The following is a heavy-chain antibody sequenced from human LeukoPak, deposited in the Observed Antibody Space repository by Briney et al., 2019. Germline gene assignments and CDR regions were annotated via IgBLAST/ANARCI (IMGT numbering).Heavy chain of an antibody. J-gene: IGHJ5*02. CDR1: GGSISSYY. V-gene: IGHV4-59*08. CDR3: ARQGAYCGGDCGWFDP. D-gene: IGHD2-21*01. CDR2: IYYSGST. Sequence: SETLSLTCTVSGGSISSYYWSWIRQPPGRGLEWIGYIYYSGSTNYNPSLKSRVTISVDTSKNQFSLKPSSVTAADTAVYYCARQGAYCGGDCGWFDPWGQGTLVTVSS.